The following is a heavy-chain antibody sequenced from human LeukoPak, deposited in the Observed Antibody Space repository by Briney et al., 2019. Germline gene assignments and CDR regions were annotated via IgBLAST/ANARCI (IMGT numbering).Heavy chain of an antibody. J-gene: IGHJ6*02. CDR3: AKDISGYSGHRIPHGMDV. Sequence: GGSLRLSCAASGFTFSSCGMHWVRQAPGKGLEWVAFIRYDGSNKYYADSVKGRFTISRDNSKNTLYLQMNSLRAEDTALYYCAKDISGYSGHRIPHGMDVWGQGTTVTVSS. CDR2: IRYDGSNK. CDR1: GFTFSSCG. V-gene: IGHV3-30*02. D-gene: IGHD5-12*01.